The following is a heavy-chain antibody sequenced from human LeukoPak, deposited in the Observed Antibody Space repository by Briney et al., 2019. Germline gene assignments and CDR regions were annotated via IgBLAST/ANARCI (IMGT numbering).Heavy chain of an antibody. J-gene: IGHJ4*02. CDR3: AVLTGVLQGVDY. CDR2: INPSSGST. Sequence: ASVKVSCKASGCTFTSYYMHWVRQAPGQGLEWMGIINPSSGSTSYAQKLQGRVTMTTDTSTSTAYMELRSLRSDDTAVYYCAVLTGVLQGVDYWGQGTLVTVSS. V-gene: IGHV1-46*01. D-gene: IGHD7-27*01. CDR1: GCTFTSYY.